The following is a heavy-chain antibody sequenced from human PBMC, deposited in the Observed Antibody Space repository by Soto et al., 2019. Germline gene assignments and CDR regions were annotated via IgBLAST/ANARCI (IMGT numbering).Heavy chain of an antibody. Sequence: ASVKVSCKASGYTFTSYGISWVRQAPGQGLEWMGWISAYNGNTNYAQKLQGRVTMTTDTSTSTAYMELRSLRSDDTAVYYCAGVLRFLEWLPTHDAFDIWGQGTMVTV. V-gene: IGHV1-18*01. D-gene: IGHD3-3*01. CDR1: GYTFTSYG. CDR3: AGVLRFLEWLPTHDAFDI. CDR2: ISAYNGNT. J-gene: IGHJ3*02.